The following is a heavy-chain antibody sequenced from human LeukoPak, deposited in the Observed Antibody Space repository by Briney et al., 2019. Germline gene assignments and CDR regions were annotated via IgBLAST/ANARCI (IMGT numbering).Heavy chain of an antibody. CDR1: GFTFGDYA. Sequence: GGSLRLSCTASGFTFGDYAMSWVRQAPGKGLEWVGFIRSKAYGGTTEYAASVKGRFTISRDDSKSIAYLQMNSLKTEDTAVYYCTRDPGLDYYGSGSYFPTGYDYWGQGTLVTVSS. J-gene: IGHJ4*02. CDR3: TRDPGLDYYGSGSYFPTGYDY. D-gene: IGHD3-10*01. V-gene: IGHV3-49*04. CDR2: IRSKAYGGTT.